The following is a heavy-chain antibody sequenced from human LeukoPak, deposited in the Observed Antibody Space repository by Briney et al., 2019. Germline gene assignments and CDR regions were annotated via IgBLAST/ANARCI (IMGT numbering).Heavy chain of an antibody. D-gene: IGHD2-21*02. CDR3: ARKLGGAQCGGDCFFDH. J-gene: IGHJ4*02. Sequence: GGSLRLSCEASGFTLSVYYMSWFRLAPGKGLEWIGYISPTGSYTTYADSVRGRFTISRDNAKNLLFLQMNDLRTEDTAAYYCARKLGGAQCGGDCFFDHWGQGTRVAVSS. V-gene: IGHV3-11*03. CDR1: GFTLSVYY. CDR2: ISPTGSYT.